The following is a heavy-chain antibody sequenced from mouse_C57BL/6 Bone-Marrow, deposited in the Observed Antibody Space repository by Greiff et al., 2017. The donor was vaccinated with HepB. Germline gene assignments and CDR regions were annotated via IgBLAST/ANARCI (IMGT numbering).Heavy chain of an antibody. CDR2: ISYSGST. V-gene: IGHV3-8*01. Sequence: EVMLVESGPGLAKPSQTLSLTCSVPGYSITSDYWNWIRKFPGNKLEYMGYISYSGSTYYNPSLKSRISITRDTSKNQYYLQLNSVTTEDTATYYCARFDGSHYYAMDYWGQGTSVTVSS. CDR1: GYSITSDY. D-gene: IGHD2-3*01. CDR3: ARFDGSHYYAMDY. J-gene: IGHJ4*01.